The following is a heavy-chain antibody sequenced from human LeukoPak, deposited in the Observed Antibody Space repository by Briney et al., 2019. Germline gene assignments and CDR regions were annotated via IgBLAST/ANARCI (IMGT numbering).Heavy chain of an antibody. Sequence: GGSLRLSCAASGFTFSSYSMNWVRQAPGKGLEWVSYISSSSSTIYYADSVKGRFTISRDNAKNSLYLQMNSLRAEDTAVYYCARGGTLVVPAALPDYWGQGTLVTVSS. CDR3: ARGGTLVVPAALPDY. CDR1: GFTFSSYS. V-gene: IGHV3-48*01. J-gene: IGHJ4*02. CDR2: ISSSSSTI. D-gene: IGHD2-2*01.